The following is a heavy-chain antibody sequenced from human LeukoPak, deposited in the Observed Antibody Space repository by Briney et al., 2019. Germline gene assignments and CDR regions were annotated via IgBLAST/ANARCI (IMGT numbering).Heavy chain of an antibody. D-gene: IGHD5-12*01. V-gene: IGHV4-61*02. CDR2: INISGST. Sequence: SETLSLTCTVSGGSISSGTYYWSWIRQPAGKGLEWIGRINISGSTNYNPSLKSRVTISVDTSKNQFSLKLSSVTAADTAVYYCARHYPTFGSGYDYAFDYWGQGTLVTVSS. CDR3: ARHYPTFGSGYDYAFDY. J-gene: IGHJ4*02. CDR1: GGSISSGTYY.